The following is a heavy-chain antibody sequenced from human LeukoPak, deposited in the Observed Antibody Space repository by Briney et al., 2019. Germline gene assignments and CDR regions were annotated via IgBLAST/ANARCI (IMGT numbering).Heavy chain of an antibody. CDR2: ISGSGGRA. J-gene: IGHJ6*03. V-gene: IGHV3-23*01. CDR1: GFTFSSYG. D-gene: IGHD6-13*01. CDR3: ARASSLYNGYYYYYYMDV. Sequence: PGGSLRLSCAASGFTFSSYGMSWVRQAPGKGLEWVSLISGSGGRAYYADSVKGRFTISRDNSKNTLYLQMNSLRAEDTAVYYCARASSLYNGYYYYYYMDVWGKGTTVTISS.